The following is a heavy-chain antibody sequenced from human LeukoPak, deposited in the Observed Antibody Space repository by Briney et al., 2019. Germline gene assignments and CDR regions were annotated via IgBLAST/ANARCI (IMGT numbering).Heavy chain of an antibody. Sequence: ASVKVSCKASGYTLTSYGISWVGQAPGQGREWMGWISAYNGNTNYAKKLQGRVTITTDTSTSTAYMELRSLRSDDTAVYSCPRSRMDGDFDYWGQGTMVTVSS. J-gene: IGHJ4*02. D-gene: IGHD1-14*01. CDR1: GYTLTSYG. CDR3: PRSRMDGDFDY. CDR2: ISAYNGNT. V-gene: IGHV1-18*01.